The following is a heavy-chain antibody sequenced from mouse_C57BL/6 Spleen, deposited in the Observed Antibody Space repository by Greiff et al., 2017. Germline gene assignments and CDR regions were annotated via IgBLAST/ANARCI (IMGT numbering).Heavy chain of an antibody. D-gene: IGHD1-1*01. J-gene: IGHJ1*03. V-gene: IGHV1-50*01. CDR1: GYTFTSYW. Sequence: QVQLQQPGAELVKPGASVKLSCKASGYTFTSYWMQWVKQRPGQGLEWIGEIDPSDSYTNYNQKFKGKATLTVDTSSCPAYMQHSSLTSEDSAVDYCARHYYGSSYWYFDVWGTGTTVTVSS. CDR3: ARHYYGSSYWYFDV. CDR2: IDPSDSYT.